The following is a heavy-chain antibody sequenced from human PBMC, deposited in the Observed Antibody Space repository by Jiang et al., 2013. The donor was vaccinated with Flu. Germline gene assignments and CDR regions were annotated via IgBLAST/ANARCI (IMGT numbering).Heavy chain of an antibody. D-gene: IGHD1-26*01. J-gene: IGHJ4*02. CDR1: GYTFTSNG. CDR3: ARSVGGKWELLDY. CDR2: IIPILGIA. Sequence: GAEVKKPGASVTVSCKASGYTFTSNGISWVRQAPGQGLEWMGRIIPILGIANYAQKFQGRVTITADKSTSTAYMELSSLRSEDTAVYYCARSVGGKWELLDYWGQGTLVTVSS. V-gene: IGHV1-69*04.